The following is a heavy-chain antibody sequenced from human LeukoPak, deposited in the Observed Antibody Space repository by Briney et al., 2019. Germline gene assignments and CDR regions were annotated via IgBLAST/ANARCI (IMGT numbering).Heavy chain of an antibody. V-gene: IGHV4-30-4*01. Sequence: SETLSLTCTVSGGSISSGDYYWSWIRQPPGKGLEWIGYIYYSGSTYYNPSLKSRVTISVDTSKNQFSLKLSSVTAADTAVYYCAGNLGYCSGGSRYSSDYWGQGTLVTVSS. D-gene: IGHD2-15*01. CDR1: GGSISSGDYY. CDR3: AGNLGYCSGGSRYSSDY. J-gene: IGHJ4*02. CDR2: IYYSGST.